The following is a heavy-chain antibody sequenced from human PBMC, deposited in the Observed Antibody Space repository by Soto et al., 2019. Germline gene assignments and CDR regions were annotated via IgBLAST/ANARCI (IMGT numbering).Heavy chain of an antibody. CDR2: ISYDGSNK. Sequence: ESGGGVVQPGRSLRLSCAASGITFSGYAMHWVRQAPGKGLEWVALISYDGSNKYYADSVKGRFTISRDTPKNTLYLQMNSLRAEDTAVYYCARDGGVKRYFDWASYGMDVWGQGTTVTVSS. CDR3: ARDGGVKRYFDWASYGMDV. J-gene: IGHJ6*02. CDR1: GITFSGYA. D-gene: IGHD3-9*01. V-gene: IGHV3-30-3*01.